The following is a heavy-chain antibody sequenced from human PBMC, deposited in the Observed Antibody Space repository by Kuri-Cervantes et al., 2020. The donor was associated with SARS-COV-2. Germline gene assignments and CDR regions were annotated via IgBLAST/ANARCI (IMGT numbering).Heavy chain of an antibody. D-gene: IGHD6-19*01. CDR2: ISSSSSYT. J-gene: IGHJ3*02. V-gene: IGHV3-11*05. CDR1: GFTFSDYY. Sequence: GGSLRLSCAASGFTFSDYYMSWIRQAPGKGLEWASYISSSSSYTNYADSVKGRFTISRDNAKNSLYLQMNSLRAEDTAVYYCARAPQWVAGDDAFDIWGQGTMVTVSS. CDR3: ARAPQWVAGDDAFDI.